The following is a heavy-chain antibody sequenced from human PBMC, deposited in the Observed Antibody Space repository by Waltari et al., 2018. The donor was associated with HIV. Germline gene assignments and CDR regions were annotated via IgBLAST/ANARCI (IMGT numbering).Heavy chain of an antibody. V-gene: IGHV5-51*03. CDR1: GYSFTTYW. CDR2: ICPGDSGT. D-gene: IGHD2-8*01. CDR3: AKGMYANPDYFGH. J-gene: IGHJ4*02. Sequence: EVQLVPSGAVVKKPGVSLKLPCKHPGYSFTTYWTGWVRQMPGKGLEWMGIICPGDSGTRYSPSFQGQVTSSADKSISTAYRQWRSLKAPETAMYYCAKGMYANPDYFGHWGQGSLVTVSS.